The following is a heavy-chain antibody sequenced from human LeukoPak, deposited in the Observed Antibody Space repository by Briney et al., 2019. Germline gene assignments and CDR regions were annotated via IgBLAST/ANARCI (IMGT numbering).Heavy chain of an antibody. CDR1: GGSISSSSYY. D-gene: IGHD5-18*01. J-gene: IGHJ4*02. CDR2: IYYSGST. Sequence: SETLSLTCTVSGGSISSSSYYWGWIRQPPGKGLEWIGSIYYSGSTYYNPSLKSRVTISVDTSKDQFSLKLSSVTAADTAVYYCASGYSYGADYWGQGTLVTVSS. V-gene: IGHV4-39*01. CDR3: ASGYSYGADY.